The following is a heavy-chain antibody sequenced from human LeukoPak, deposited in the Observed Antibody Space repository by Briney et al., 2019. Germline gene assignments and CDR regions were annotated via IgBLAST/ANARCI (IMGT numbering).Heavy chain of an antibody. CDR2: VSWDGTT. V-gene: IGHV3-43*01. CDR1: GFIFDDYT. D-gene: IGHD3-22*01. CDR3: AKDLTYEGSGSVIDS. Sequence: GGSLRLSCAASGFIFDDYTMHWVRQAPGKTLEWVSLVSWDGTTYYGDSVKGRFTISRDNSKNSLYLQMDTLRTEDTAFYYCAKDLTYEGSGSVIDSWGQGTLVTVSS. J-gene: IGHJ4*02.